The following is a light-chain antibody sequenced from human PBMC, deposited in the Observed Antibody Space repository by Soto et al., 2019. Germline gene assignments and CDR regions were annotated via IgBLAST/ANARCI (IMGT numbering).Light chain of an antibody. V-gene: IGKV1-5*01. CDR1: QSITYW. CDR2: DVF. CDR3: QQYHSFSFT. Sequence: DIQMTQSPSSLSASVGDGVTITCRASQSITYWLAWYQQKPGRAPKLLIYDVFNLQSGVPSRFSGSGSGTEFTLTISSLQPDDSATYYCQQYHSFSFTFGQGTKVDIK. J-gene: IGKJ2*01.